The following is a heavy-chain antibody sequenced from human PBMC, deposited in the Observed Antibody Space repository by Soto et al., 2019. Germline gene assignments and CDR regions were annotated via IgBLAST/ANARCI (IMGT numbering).Heavy chain of an antibody. CDR1: GYTFTTYA. Sequence: QVQLVQSGAEVKKPGASVKVSCEASGYTFTTYAIYWVRQAPGQRLEWMAWINAANGNTRYSQNFQGRLTITTDASASTADMELSSLRSEDTAAYYCSRYYYDSGTYDEYFDYWGQGTLVTVSS. CDR2: INAANGNT. D-gene: IGHD3-22*01. CDR3: SRYYYDSGTYDEYFDY. V-gene: IGHV1-3*01. J-gene: IGHJ4*02.